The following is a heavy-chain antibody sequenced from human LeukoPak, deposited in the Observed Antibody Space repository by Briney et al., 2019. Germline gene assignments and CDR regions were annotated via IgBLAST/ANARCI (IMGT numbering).Heavy chain of an antibody. Sequence: GESLKISCRGSGYGFPDYWIGWVRQMPGKGPEWMGTINPADSEAKYNPSFQGRVTISADKSIYTAYLQWSSLKASDTAMYYCARHGYCGGDCFYGEFDYWGQGVLVTVSS. J-gene: IGHJ4*02. V-gene: IGHV5-51*01. CDR3: ARHGYCGGDCFYGEFDY. D-gene: IGHD2-21*02. CDR2: INPADSEA. CDR1: GYGFPDYW.